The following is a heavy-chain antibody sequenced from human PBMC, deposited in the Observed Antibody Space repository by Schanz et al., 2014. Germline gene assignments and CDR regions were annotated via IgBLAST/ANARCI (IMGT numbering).Heavy chain of an antibody. CDR3: ARGLGDERGLDLNEAFDI. J-gene: IGHJ3*02. V-gene: IGHV1-69*04. D-gene: IGHD3-16*01. Sequence: QVQLVQSGAEVKKPGASVKASCKVSGYSLNELSMHWVRQAPGRGLEWMGRIIPILGITNVAQTFQDRVTITADKSTSTAYMELSSLRSEDTAVYYCARGLGDERGLDLNEAFDIWGQGTTGTVSS. CDR2: IIPILGIT. CDR1: GYSLNELS.